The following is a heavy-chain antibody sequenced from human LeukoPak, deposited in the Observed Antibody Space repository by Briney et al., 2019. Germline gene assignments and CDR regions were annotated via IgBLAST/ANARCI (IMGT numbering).Heavy chain of an antibody. CDR2: ISGSGGST. D-gene: IGHD3-3*01. CDR3: PKDRDFWSGYTFHY. Sequence: GGPLRLSCAASGFTFSSYAMSWVRQAPGKGLEWVSAISGSGGSTYYADSVKGRFTISRDNSKNTLYLQMNSLRAEDTAVYYCPKDRDFWSGYTFHYWGQGTLVTVSS. J-gene: IGHJ4*02. V-gene: IGHV3-23*01. CDR1: GFTFSSYA.